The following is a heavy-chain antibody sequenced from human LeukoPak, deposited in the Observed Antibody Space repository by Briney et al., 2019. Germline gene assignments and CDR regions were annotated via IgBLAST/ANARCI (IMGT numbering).Heavy chain of an antibody. J-gene: IGHJ3*02. CDR3: ARDEIERGTAKDAFDI. V-gene: IGHV4-59*01. CDR2: IYYSGST. Sequence: SETLSLTCTVSGGSISSYYWSWIRQPPGKGLEWIGYIYYSGSTNYNPSLKSRVTISVDTSKNQFSLKLSSVTAADTAVYYCARDEIERGTAKDAFDIWGQGTMVTVSS. D-gene: IGHD5-18*01. CDR1: GGSISSYY.